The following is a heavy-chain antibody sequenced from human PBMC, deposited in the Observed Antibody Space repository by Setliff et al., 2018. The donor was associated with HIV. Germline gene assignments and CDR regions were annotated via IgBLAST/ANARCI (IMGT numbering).Heavy chain of an antibody. CDR3: ARVYYGDFEY. V-gene: IGHV4-61*09. D-gene: IGHD3-22*01. J-gene: IGHJ4*02. CDR2: IYSSGST. Sequence: PSETLSLTCTVSGGSISSGSYYWSWIRQPAGKGLEWIGHIYSSGSTNYNPSLKSRVTISADTSKNQFSLNLSSVTAADTAVYFCARVYYGDFEYWGQGTLVTVSS. CDR1: GGSISSGSYY.